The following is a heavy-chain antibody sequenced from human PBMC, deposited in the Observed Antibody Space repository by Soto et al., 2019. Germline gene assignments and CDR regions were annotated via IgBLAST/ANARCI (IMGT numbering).Heavy chain of an antibody. CDR3: VKSATYCSSTSCYVDWFDP. V-gene: IGHV3-64D*06. Sequence: GGSLRLSCSASGFTFSSYAMHWVRQAPGKGLEYVSAISSNGGSTYYADSVKGRFTISRDNSKNTLYLQMSSLRAEDTAVYYCVKSATYCSSTSCYVDWFDPWGQGTLVTVSS. J-gene: IGHJ5*02. CDR2: ISSNGGST. D-gene: IGHD2-2*01. CDR1: GFTFSSYA.